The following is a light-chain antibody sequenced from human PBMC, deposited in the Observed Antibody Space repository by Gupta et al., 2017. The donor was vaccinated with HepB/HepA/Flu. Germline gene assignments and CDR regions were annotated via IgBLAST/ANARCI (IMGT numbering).Light chain of an antibody. J-gene: IGKJ1*01. Sequence: IQMTQPPSSLSASVGDRVTITCRASQSISSYLNWYQQKPGKAPKLLIYAASSLQSGVPSRFSGSGSGTDFTLTISSLQPEDFATYYCQQSYSTVWTFGQGTKVEIK. CDR3: QQSYSTVWT. V-gene: IGKV1-39*01. CDR1: QSISSY. CDR2: AAS.